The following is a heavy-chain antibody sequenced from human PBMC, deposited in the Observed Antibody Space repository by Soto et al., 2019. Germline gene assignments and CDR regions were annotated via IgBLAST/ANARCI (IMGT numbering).Heavy chain of an antibody. J-gene: IGHJ3*02. CDR1: GFTFSYYA. D-gene: IGHD3-22*01. Sequence: QEQLVESGGGVVQPGRSLRLSCVASGFTFSYYAMHWVRQAPGKGLEWVAVISYDGSNKYIADSVKGRFTISRDNSKNTLDRQATRLRTEDAAVYYCARGEYDTSGFDTFDIWGQGTMVTVSS. V-gene: IGHV3-30-3*01. CDR3: ARGEYDTSGFDTFDI. CDR2: ISYDGSNK.